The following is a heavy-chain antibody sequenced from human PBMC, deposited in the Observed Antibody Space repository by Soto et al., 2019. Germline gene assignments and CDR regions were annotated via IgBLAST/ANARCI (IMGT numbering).Heavy chain of an antibody. CDR1: GGSVGSGSYY. CDR2: IYYSGST. D-gene: IGHD3-10*01. Sequence: SETLSLTCTVSGGSVGSGSYYWSWIRQPPGKGLEWIGYIYYSGSTNYNPSLKSRVTISVDTSKNQFSLKLSSVTAADTAVYYCARLSITMVRGVISYYYYAMDVWGQGTTVTVSS. V-gene: IGHV4-61*01. J-gene: IGHJ6*02. CDR3: ARLSITMVRGVISYYYYAMDV.